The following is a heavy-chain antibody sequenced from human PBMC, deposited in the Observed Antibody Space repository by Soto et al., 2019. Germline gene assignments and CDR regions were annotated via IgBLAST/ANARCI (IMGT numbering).Heavy chain of an antibody. J-gene: IGHJ2*01. Sequence: QVQLVQSGAEVKKPGASVQVSCKASGYTFTNYAMHWVRQAPGQRLEWMGWINDGNGNTKYSQKFQGRVTITRDSSASTAYMELSSLRSEDTAVYYCARGGSLYWYFDLWGRGTLVTVSS. V-gene: IGHV1-3*01. CDR3: ARGGSLYWYFDL. CDR1: GYTFTNYA. CDR2: INDGNGNT. D-gene: IGHD1-26*01.